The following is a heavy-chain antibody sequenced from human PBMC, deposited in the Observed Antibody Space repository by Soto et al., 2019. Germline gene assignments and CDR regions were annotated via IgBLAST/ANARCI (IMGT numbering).Heavy chain of an antibody. CDR2: ISWNSGRI. D-gene: IGHD3-16*02. Sequence: EVQLVESGGGLVQPGRSLRLSCVASGFTFDKYAMHWVRQAPGKGLEWVSGISWNSGRIDYADFVKGRFTTSRDNAKNSLYLQMNSLRAEEQALVYCGKGLGLTLLLYLDVWGKGTMVTVSS. V-gene: IGHV3-9*01. CDR3: GKGLGLTLLLYLDV. CDR1: GFTFDKYA. J-gene: IGHJ6*03.